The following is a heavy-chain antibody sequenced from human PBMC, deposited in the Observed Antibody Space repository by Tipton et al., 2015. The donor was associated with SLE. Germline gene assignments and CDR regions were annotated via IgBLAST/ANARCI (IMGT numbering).Heavy chain of an antibody. D-gene: IGHD6-13*01. J-gene: IGHJ4*02. CDR1: GGSISSHY. V-gene: IGHV4-59*11. CDR2: IYYSGST. Sequence: TLSLTCTVSGGSISSHYWSWIRQPPGKGLGWIGYIYYSGSTNYNPSLKSRVTLSVDTSKNQFSLKLSSVTAADTAVYYCARRYRGGYSSSWYDYWGQGTLVTVSS. CDR3: ARRYRGGYSSSWYDY.